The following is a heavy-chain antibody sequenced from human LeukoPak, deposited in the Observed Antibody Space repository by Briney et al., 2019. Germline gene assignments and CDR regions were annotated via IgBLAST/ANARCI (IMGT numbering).Heavy chain of an antibody. D-gene: IGHD3-22*01. CDR1: GFTLSNYG. CDR2: IWYDGSDK. J-gene: IGHJ4*02. CDR3: ARVRLYYDSSGYQDY. Sequence: PGGSLRLSCAASGFTLSNYGMHWVRQAPGKGLEWVAVIWYDGSDKYYADSVKGRFTISRDNAKNTLYLQMNSLRAEDTAVYYCARVRLYYDSSGYQDYWGQGTLVTVSS. V-gene: IGHV3-33*01.